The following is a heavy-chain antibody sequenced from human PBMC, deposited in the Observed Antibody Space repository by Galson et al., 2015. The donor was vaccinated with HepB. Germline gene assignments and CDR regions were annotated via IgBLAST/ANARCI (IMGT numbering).Heavy chain of an antibody. Sequence: SLRLSCAASGFTFSNAWMSWVRQAPGKGLEWVGRIKSKTDGGTTDYAAPVKGRFTISRDDSKNTLYLQMNSLRTEDTAVYYCTTAEDLVIEWEPEAFDIWGQGTMVTVSS. CDR1: GFTFSNAW. CDR2: IKSKTDGGTT. J-gene: IGHJ3*02. D-gene: IGHD1-26*01. V-gene: IGHV3-15*01. CDR3: TTAEDLVIEWEPEAFDI.